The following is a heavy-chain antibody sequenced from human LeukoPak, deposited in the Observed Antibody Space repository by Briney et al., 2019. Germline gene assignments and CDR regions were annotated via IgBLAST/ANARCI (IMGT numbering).Heavy chain of an antibody. V-gene: IGHV3-53*01. CDR3: ASITRDAFDI. CDR2: IYSGGST. Sequence: TGGSLRLSCAASGFTVSSNYMSWVRQAPGKGLEWVSVIYSGGSTYYADSVKGRFTISRDNSKNTLYLQMNSLRAEDTAVYYCASITRDAFDIWGQGTMVTVSS. D-gene: IGHD3-10*01. J-gene: IGHJ3*02. CDR1: GFTVSSNY.